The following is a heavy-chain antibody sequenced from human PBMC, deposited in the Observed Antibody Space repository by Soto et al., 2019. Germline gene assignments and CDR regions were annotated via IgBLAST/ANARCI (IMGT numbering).Heavy chain of an antibody. CDR3: TTQYMYSSSWYYVGYYYGMDV. V-gene: IGHV3-15*07. D-gene: IGHD6-13*01. CDR2: IKSKTDGGTT. J-gene: IGHJ6*02. Sequence: GGSLRLSCAASGFTFSNAWMNWVRQAPWKGLEWVGRIKSKTDGGTTDYAAPVKGRFTISRDDSKNTLYLQMNSLKTEDTAVYYCTTQYMYSSSWYYVGYYYGMDVWGQGTTVTVSS. CDR1: GFTFSNAW.